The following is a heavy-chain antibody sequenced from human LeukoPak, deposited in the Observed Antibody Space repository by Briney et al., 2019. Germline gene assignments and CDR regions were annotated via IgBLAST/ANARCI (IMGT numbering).Heavy chain of an antibody. CDR2: ISGSGGST. CDR1: GFTFSSYA. CDR3: AKGRFSSTSALDY. V-gene: IGHV3-23*01. Sequence: PGGSLRLSCAASGFTFSSYAMSWVRQAPGKGLEWVSAISGSGGSTYCADSVKGRFTISRDNSKNTLYLQMNSLRAEDTAVYYCAKGRFSSTSALDYWGQGTLVTVSS. D-gene: IGHD2-2*01. J-gene: IGHJ4*02.